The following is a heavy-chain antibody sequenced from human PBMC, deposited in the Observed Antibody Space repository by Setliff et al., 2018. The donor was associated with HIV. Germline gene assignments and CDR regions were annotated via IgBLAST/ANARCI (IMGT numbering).Heavy chain of an antibody. J-gene: IGHJ6*03. D-gene: IGHD4-17*01. CDR3: ARAYGDYGHYYYYLDV. CDR1: GGSISSSSYC. Sequence: PSETLSLTCTVSGGSISSSSYCWGWIRQPPGKGLEWIGSIYYSGSAAYYNPSLKSRVARSVDMSKNQFSLRLNSVTAADTAVDYCARAYGDYGHYYYYLDVWGKGTTVTVSS. CDR2: IYYSGSAA. V-gene: IGHV4-39*07.